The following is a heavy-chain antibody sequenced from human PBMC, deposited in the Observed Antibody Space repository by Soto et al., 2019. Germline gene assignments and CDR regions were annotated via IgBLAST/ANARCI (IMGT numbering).Heavy chain of an antibody. J-gene: IGHJ4*02. CDR1: GFTFSTYG. CDR3: ARDLRKGRYFDY. V-gene: IGHV3-33*01. CDR2: IWSDGSNK. Sequence: GGSLRLSCAASGFTFSTYGMHWVRQAPGKWPEWVAVIWSDGSNKYHSDSVKGRFTISRYNSENSLYLQMNSLRVEDTAVYYCARDLRKGRYFDYWGQGTLVTVSS.